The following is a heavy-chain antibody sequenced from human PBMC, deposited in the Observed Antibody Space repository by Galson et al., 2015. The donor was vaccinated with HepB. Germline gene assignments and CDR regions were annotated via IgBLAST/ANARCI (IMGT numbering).Heavy chain of an antibody. CDR2: INPDGGAT. CDR1: GFMFTGYY. V-gene: IGHV1-2*06. CDR3: ARDSDMDV. J-gene: IGHJ6*03. Sequence: SVKVSCKASGFMFTGYYLHWVRHVPGQRLEWMGRINPDGGATDYAQRFQDRVTLTSDTSINTAYMELRSLRPDDTAAYFCARDSDMDVWGTGTTVIVSS.